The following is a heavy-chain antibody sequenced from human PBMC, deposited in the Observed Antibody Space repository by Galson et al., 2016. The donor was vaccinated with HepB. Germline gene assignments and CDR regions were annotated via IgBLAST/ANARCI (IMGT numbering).Heavy chain of an antibody. CDR3: ARDKPDWIFDY. V-gene: IGHV3-33*01. D-gene: IGHD3-9*01. J-gene: IGHJ4*02. CDR2: IWYDGINK. CDR1: GFTFSSYG. Sequence: SLRLSCAASGFTFSSYGMHWVRQAPGKGLEWVANIWYDGINKYYADSAKCRFTISRDNSKNTLYLQMNSLRAEDTAVYYCARDKPDWIFDYWGQGTLVTVSS.